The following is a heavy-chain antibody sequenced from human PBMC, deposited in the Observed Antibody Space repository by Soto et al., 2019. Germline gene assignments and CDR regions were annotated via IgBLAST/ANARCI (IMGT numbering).Heavy chain of an antibody. J-gene: IGHJ4*02. CDR1: GGSFSGYY. CDR3: ARGPDIVVVPAAEKKYYFDY. CDR2: INHSGST. V-gene: IGHV4-34*01. D-gene: IGHD2-2*01. Sequence: PSETLSLTCAVYGGSFSGYYWSWIRQPPGKGLEWIGEINHSGSTNYNPSLKSRVTISVDTSKNQFSLKLSSVTAADTAVYYCARGPDIVVVPAAEKKYYFDYWGQGTLVTVSS.